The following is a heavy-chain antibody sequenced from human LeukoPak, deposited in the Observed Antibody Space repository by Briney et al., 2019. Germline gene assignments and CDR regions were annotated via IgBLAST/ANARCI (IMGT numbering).Heavy chain of an antibody. V-gene: IGHV3-23*01. CDR2: ISGSGGST. CDR3: AKASEYYYDSSGYYLV. CDR1: GFTFSSYA. J-gene: IGHJ4*02. D-gene: IGHD3-22*01. Sequence: GGFLRLSCAASGFTFSSYAMSWVRQAPGKGLEWVSAISGSGGSTYYADSVKGRFTISRDNSKNTLYLQMNSLRAEDTAVYYCAKASEYYYDSSGYYLVWGQGTLVTVSS.